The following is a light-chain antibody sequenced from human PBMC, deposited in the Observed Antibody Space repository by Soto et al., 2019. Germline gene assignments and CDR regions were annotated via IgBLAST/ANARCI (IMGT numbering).Light chain of an antibody. Sequence: EIVMTQSPATLSVSPGERATLSCRASQSVSSNLAWYQQKPGQAPRLLIYGASTRATGIPARFSGSGSGTDFTLTISSLQSADFAVYYCKQYNNWPFTFGPGTKVDIK. CDR3: KQYNNWPFT. CDR2: GAS. CDR1: QSVSSN. V-gene: IGKV3-15*01. J-gene: IGKJ3*01.